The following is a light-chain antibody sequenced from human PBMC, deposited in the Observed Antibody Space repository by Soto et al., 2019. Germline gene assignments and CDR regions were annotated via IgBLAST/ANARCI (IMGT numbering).Light chain of an antibody. V-gene: IGLV2-8*01. CDR2: EVT. Sequence: LTQPASVSGSPGQSITISCTGTSSDVGGYNYVSWYQQHPGKAPKLMIYEVTKRPLGVPDRFSGSKSGNTASLTVSGLQAEDEADYYCSSYAGSDNPYVFGTGTKV. J-gene: IGLJ1*01. CDR1: SSDVGGYNY. CDR3: SSYAGSDNPYV.